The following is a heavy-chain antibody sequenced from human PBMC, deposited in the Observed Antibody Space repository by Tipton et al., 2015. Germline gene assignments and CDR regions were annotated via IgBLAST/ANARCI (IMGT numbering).Heavy chain of an antibody. CDR3: ARDASRYCSGGSCYGY. J-gene: IGHJ4*02. V-gene: IGHV4-59*01. CDR2: IYYSGST. D-gene: IGHD2-15*01. CDR1: GGSISSYY. Sequence: TLSLTCTVSGGSISSYYWSWIRQPPGKGLEWIGYIYYSGSTNYNPSLKSRVTISVDTSKNQFSLKLSSVTAADTAVYYCARDASRYCSGGSCYGYWGQGTLVTVSS.